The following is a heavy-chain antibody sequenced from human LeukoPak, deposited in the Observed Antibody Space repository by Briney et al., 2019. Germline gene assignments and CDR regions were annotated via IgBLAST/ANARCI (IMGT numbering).Heavy chain of an antibody. CDR1: GGSISSYY. D-gene: IGHD1-26*01. CDR3: ARNQLGAWFDY. J-gene: IGHJ4*02. Sequence: SETLSLTCTVSGGSISSYYWSWIRQPPGKGLEWIGYIYYSGSTNYNPSLKSRVTISVDTSKNQFSLKLSSVTAADTAVYYCARNQLGAWFDYWGQGTLVTVSS. V-gene: IGHV4-59*08. CDR2: IYYSGST.